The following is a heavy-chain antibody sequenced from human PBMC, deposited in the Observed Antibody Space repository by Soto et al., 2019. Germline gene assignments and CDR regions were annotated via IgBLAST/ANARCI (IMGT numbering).Heavy chain of an antibody. CDR3: ARDHKWDGMDV. Sequence: QVQLQESGPGLVKPSQTLSLTCSVSGGSFSSDSFIWSWVRQFPGKGLEWIGYINYSGTTYYNPSLRSRITTSVDTSKNQSSLNLSSVTAADTAVYYCARDHKWDGMDVWGQGTTVTVSS. D-gene: IGHD1-26*01. CDR1: GGSFSSDSFI. V-gene: IGHV4-31*03. J-gene: IGHJ6*02. CDR2: INYSGTT.